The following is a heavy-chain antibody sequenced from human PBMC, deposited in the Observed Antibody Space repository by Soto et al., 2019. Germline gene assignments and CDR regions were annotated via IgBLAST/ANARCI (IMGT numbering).Heavy chain of an antibody. CDR1: GFTFDDYA. V-gene: IGHV3-9*01. D-gene: IGHD3-16*01. CDR3: TKASLWGGDGYNFSYSNAMDV. CDR2: ISWNSGRI. Sequence: EMQLVESGGGLVQPGMSLRLSCAASGFTFDDYAMYWVRQVPGKGLEWVSGISWNSGRIGYAASVKGRFPISIDNAKTSLYLRVKSLRPEDTALYYCTKASLWGGDGYNFSYSNAMDVWCQGATVTVSS. J-gene: IGHJ6*02.